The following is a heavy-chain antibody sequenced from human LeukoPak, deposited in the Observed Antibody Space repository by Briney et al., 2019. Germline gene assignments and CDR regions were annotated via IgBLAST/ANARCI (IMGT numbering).Heavy chain of an antibody. CDR2: IDPSGGGT. J-gene: IGHJ4*02. CDR1: GYTLTTYY. D-gene: IGHD5-18*01. V-gene: IGHV1-46*01. CDR3: GRSDTAMVYIDY. Sequence: ASVKVSCKASGYTLTTYYMQWVRQAPGQGLEWMGIIDPSGGGTSSAQKFQGRLTMTRDTSTSTVYMELTSLRSEDTAVYYCGRSDTAMVYIDYWDQATLVTVSS.